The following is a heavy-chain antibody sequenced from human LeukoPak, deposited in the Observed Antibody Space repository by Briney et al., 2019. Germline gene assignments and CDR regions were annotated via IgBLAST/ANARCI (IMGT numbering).Heavy chain of an antibody. J-gene: IGHJ4*02. Sequence: SVKVSCKASGCTFSSSAMQWVRRARGQRLEWIGWIVVGSGNTNYAQKFQERVTITRDMSTSTAYMELSSLRSEDTAVYYCAAGGYYDSSGSDGEHYYWGQGTLVTVSS. CDR3: AAGGYYDSSGSDGEHYY. V-gene: IGHV1-58*02. D-gene: IGHD3-22*01. CDR1: GCTFSSSA. CDR2: IVVGSGNT.